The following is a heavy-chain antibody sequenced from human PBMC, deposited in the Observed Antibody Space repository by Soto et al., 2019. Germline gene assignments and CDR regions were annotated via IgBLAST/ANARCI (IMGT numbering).Heavy chain of an antibody. J-gene: IGHJ5*02. CDR1: GYTFTSYG. Sequence: GASVKVSCKASGYTFTSYGISWVRQAPGQGLEWMGWISAYNGNTNCAQKLQGRVTMTTDTSTSTAYMELRSLRSDDTAVYYCARNTVTEHLQRDPWFVPWCQGTLVTVSS. CDR3: ARNTVTEHLQRDPWFVP. CDR2: ISAYNGNT. V-gene: IGHV1-18*01. D-gene: IGHD4-4*01.